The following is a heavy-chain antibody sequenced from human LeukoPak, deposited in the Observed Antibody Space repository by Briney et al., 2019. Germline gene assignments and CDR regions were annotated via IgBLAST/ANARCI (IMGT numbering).Heavy chain of an antibody. D-gene: IGHD2-2*02. CDR3: AKVVPAAILGALDY. J-gene: IGHJ4*02. CDR1: GFTFSSYA. V-gene: IGHV3-23*01. CDR2: ISGSGGST. Sequence: GGSLRLSCAASGFTFSSYAMGWVRQAPGKGLEWVSAISGSGGSTYYADSVKGRFTITRDNSKNTLYLQMNSLRAEDTAVYYCAKVVPAAILGALDYWGQGTLVTVSS.